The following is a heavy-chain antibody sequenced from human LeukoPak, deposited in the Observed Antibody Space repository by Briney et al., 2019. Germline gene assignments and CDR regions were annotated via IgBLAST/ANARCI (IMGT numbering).Heavy chain of an antibody. CDR3: ARDSGELSAIDY. CDR2: IYSGGST. Sequence: GGSLRLSCAASGFTASSNYMSWVRQAPGKGLEWVSVIYSGGSTYYADSVKGRFTISRDNSKNTLYLQMNSLRAEDTAVYYCARDSGELSAIDYWGQGTLVTVSS. CDR1: GFTASSNY. V-gene: IGHV3-53*01. J-gene: IGHJ4*02. D-gene: IGHD1-26*01.